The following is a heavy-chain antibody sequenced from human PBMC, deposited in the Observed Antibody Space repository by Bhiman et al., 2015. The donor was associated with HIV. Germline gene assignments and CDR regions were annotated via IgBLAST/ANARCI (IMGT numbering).Heavy chain of an antibody. D-gene: IGHD6-19*01. CDR3: ARGSGWYEGLDY. J-gene: IGHJ4*01. CDR1: GFSFSSYW. CDR2: IKQDGSEK. V-gene: IGHV3-7*01. Sequence: EVQLVESGGGLVQPGGSLRLSCGASGFSFSSYWMGWVRQAPGKGLEWVANIKQDGSEKYYVDSVKGRFTISRDNAKNTLYLQINGLRPEDTSVYYCARGSGWYEGLDYWGHGTLVTVSS.